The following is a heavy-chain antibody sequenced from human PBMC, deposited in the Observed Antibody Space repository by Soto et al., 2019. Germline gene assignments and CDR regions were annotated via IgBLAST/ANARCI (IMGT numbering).Heavy chain of an antibody. V-gene: IGHV4-31*03. CDR2: IYYSGGT. CDR3: ARKDSGYADYMDV. D-gene: IGHD5-12*01. Sequence: SETLSLTCTVSGGSISRGGYYWIWIRQHPGKGLEWIGYIYYSGGTYYNPSLKSRVTISVDTSENQFSLRLSSVTAADTAVYYCARKDSGYADYMDVWGKGTTVTVSS. CDR1: GGSISRGGYY. J-gene: IGHJ6*03.